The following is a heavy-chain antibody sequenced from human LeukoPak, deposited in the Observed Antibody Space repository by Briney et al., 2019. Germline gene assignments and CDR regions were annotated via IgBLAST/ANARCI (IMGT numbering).Heavy chain of an antibody. CDR3: ARDRTHYYESSGYYSRWEY. V-gene: IGHV1-46*01. D-gene: IGHD3-22*01. J-gene: IGHJ4*02. CDR1: GYTFTSYF. CDR2: INPSGGNT. Sequence: ASVKVSCKASGYTFTSYFMYWVRQAPGQGLEWMGIINPSGGNTNYAQRFQGRATMTRDTSTSTVYMELSSLRSEDTAMYYCARDRTHYYESSGYYSRWEYWGQGTLVTVSS.